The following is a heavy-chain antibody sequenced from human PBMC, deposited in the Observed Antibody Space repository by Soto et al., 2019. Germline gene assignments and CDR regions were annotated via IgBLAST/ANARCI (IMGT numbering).Heavy chain of an antibody. CDR2: INPNSGGT. CDR1: GYTFTGYY. V-gene: IGHV1-2*04. D-gene: IGHD4-17*01. J-gene: IGHJ3*02. Sequence: ASVKVSCKASGYTFTGYYMHWVRQAPGQGLEWMGWINPNSGGTNYAQKFQGWVTMTRDTSISTAYMELSRLRSDDTAVYYCATAVTLAHNDAFDIWGQGTMVTVSS. CDR3: ATAVTLAHNDAFDI.